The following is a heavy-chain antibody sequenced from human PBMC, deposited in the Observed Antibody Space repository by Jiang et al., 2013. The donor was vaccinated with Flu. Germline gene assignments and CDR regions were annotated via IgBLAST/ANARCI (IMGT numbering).Heavy chain of an antibody. CDR2: IYYMGAP. J-gene: IGHJ2*01. D-gene: IGHD5-18*01. CDR3: ARLRDGGYSYGYSVVSGYWYFDL. V-gene: IGHV4-39*01. Sequence: GSIYYMGAPTTTRTLKSRVTISVDTSKNQFSLKLSSVTAADTAVYYCARLRDGGYSYGYSVVSGYWYFDLWGRGTLVTVSS.